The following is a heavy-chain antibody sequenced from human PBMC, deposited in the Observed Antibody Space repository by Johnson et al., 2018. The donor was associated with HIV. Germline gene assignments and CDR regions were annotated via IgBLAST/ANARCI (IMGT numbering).Heavy chain of an antibody. CDR1: AFTSSSYS. Sequence: QVQLVESGGGVVQPGRSLRLSCAASAFTSSSYSMHWVRQAPGKGLEWVAVISYDGSNKYYADSVKGRFTISRDNSKNTLYLQMNSLRAEDTAGYYCAKAHGFGEFMIAFDIWGQGTMVTVSS. CDR3: AKAHGFGEFMIAFDI. J-gene: IGHJ3*02. V-gene: IGHV3-30*04. CDR2: ISYDGSNK. D-gene: IGHD3-10*01.